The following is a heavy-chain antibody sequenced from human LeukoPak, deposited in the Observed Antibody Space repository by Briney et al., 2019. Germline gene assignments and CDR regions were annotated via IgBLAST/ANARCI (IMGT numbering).Heavy chain of an antibody. V-gene: IGHV3-11*01. D-gene: IGHD6-13*01. CDR2: ISSSGSTI. Sequence: GGSLSLSCAASGFTFSDYYMSWIRQAPGKGLEWVSYISSSGSTIYYADSVKGRFTISRDNAKNSLYLQMNSLRAEDTAVYYCARQSIAAAGIVDYWGQGTLVTVSS. CDR3: ARQSIAAAGIVDY. J-gene: IGHJ4*02. CDR1: GFTFSDYY.